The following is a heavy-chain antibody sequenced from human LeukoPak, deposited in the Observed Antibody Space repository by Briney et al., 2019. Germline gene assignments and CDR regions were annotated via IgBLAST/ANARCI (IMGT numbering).Heavy chain of an antibody. V-gene: IGHV1-18*01. J-gene: IGHJ3*02. Sequence: GASVKVSCKASGGTFSSYAISWVRQAPGQGLEWMGWISGYNGNTNYAQKLQGRVTMTTDTSTSTAYMELRSLKSDDTAVYYCASLKNYYDSSGYLVTDACDIWGQGTMVTVSS. D-gene: IGHD3-22*01. CDR3: ASLKNYYDSSGYLVTDACDI. CDR1: GGTFSSYA. CDR2: ISGYNGNT.